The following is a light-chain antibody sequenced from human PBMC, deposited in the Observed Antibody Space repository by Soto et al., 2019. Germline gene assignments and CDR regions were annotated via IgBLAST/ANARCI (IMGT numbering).Light chain of an antibody. CDR3: QQYGTTPWT. Sequence: EIVLTQSPGTLSLSPGERATLSCRASQSVSSSYLAWYQHKPGQAPRPLISGTSSRATGIPDRFSGSGAGTDFTLTISGLEPEDFAVYYCQQYGTTPWTFGQGTKVDIK. CDR2: GTS. V-gene: IGKV3-20*01. CDR1: QSVSSSY. J-gene: IGKJ1*01.